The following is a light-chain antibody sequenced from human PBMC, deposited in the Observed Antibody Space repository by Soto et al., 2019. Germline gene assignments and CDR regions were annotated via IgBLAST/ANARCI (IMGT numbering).Light chain of an antibody. V-gene: IGLV1-47*01. J-gene: IGLJ1*01. Sequence: QSVLTQPPSASGTPGQRVTISCSGTTSNIGNNYVYWYQQVPGTAPKLLIYRNDQRPSGVPDRFSASKSGTSASLAIRGLRSEDEADYYCAAWDDSLSGRVFGTGTKVTVL. CDR1: TSNIGNNY. CDR2: RND. CDR3: AAWDDSLSGRV.